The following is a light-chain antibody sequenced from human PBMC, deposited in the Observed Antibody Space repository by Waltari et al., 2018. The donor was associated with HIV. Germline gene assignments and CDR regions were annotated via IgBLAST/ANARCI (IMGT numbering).Light chain of an antibody. CDR2: AVS. V-gene: IGLV2-8*01. CDR1: SSDVGGYNY. Sequence: QSALTQPPSASGSPGQSVTISCTGTSSDVGGYNYVSWYQQHPGKAPKLMIYAVSKRPSGVPYRFSGSKSGNTASLTVSGLQAEDEAGYYCSSYAGSNNVIFGGGTKLTVL. J-gene: IGLJ2*01. CDR3: SSYAGSNNVI.